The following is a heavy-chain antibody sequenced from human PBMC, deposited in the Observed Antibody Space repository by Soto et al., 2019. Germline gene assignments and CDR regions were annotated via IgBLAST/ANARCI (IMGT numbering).Heavy chain of an antibody. D-gene: IGHD3-22*01. CDR1: GYTFTSYG. CDR2: ISAYNGNT. CDR3: ARVLLPHFYDSSGYCHPADY. Sequence: ASVKVSCKASGYTFTSYGISWVRQAPGQGLEWMGWISAYNGNTNYAQKLQGRVTMTTDTSTSTAYMELRSLRSDDTAVYYCARVLLPHFYDSSGYCHPADYWGQGTPVTVSS. J-gene: IGHJ4*02. V-gene: IGHV1-18*01.